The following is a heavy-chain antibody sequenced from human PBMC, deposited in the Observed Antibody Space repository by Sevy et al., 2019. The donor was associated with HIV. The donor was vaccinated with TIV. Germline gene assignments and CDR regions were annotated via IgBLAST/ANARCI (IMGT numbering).Heavy chain of an antibody. CDR3: ARLQGEYSDSDALSMFFFDY. CDR2: IYHSGST. CDR1: GGSISSDNF. J-gene: IGHJ4*02. V-gene: IGHV4-4*01. D-gene: IGHD3-22*01. Sequence: TEILSLTCAVSGGSISSDNFWRWVRQPPGKGLEWIGDIYHSGSTNYSPSLGSRVTMSVNKSKNQFSLRLTSVTAADTAVSFSARLQGEYSDSDALSMFFFDYWGQGALVIVSS.